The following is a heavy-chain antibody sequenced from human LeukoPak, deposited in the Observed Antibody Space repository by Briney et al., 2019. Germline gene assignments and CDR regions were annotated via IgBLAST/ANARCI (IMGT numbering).Heavy chain of an antibody. CDR3: ARGGGLDV. J-gene: IGHJ6*02. Sequence: GGSLRLSCAASGFSFSSAWMNWVRQAPGKGLEWVASINHNGNVNYYVDSVKGRFTISRDNAKNSLYLQMSNLRAEDTAVYFCARGGGLDVWGQGATVTVSS. CDR2: INHNGNVN. V-gene: IGHV3-7*03. D-gene: IGHD3-16*01. CDR1: GFSFSSAW.